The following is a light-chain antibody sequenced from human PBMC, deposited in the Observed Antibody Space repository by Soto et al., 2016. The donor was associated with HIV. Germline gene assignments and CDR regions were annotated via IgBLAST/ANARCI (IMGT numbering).Light chain of an antibody. Sequence: SYELTQPPSVSVSPGQTARITCSGDALPKQYAYWYQQKPGQAPVLVIYKDSERPSGIPERFSGPSSGTTVTLTISGVQAEGEADYYCQSVDSSGTYRVFGGGTKLTVL. V-gene: IGLV3-25*03. CDR2: KDS. CDR3: QSVDSSGTYRV. J-gene: IGLJ2*01. CDR1: ALPKQY.